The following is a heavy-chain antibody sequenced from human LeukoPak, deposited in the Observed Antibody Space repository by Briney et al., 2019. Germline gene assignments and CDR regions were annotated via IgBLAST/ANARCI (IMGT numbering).Heavy chain of an antibody. V-gene: IGHV4-59*08. Sequence: SETLSLTCTVSGGSISSYYWSWLRPPSGKGLEGIGYIYYSGSTNYNPSLKSRVNISVDTSKNQFSLKLSSVTAADTAVYYCASIGPSGGSFDYWGQGTLVTVPS. CDR2: IYYSGST. CDR1: GGSISSYY. J-gene: IGHJ4*02. CDR3: ASIGPSGGSFDY. D-gene: IGHD4-23*01.